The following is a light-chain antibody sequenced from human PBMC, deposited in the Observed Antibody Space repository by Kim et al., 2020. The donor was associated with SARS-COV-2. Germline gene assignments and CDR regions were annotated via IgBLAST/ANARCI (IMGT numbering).Light chain of an antibody. CDR3: SSYRSTSTPVL. CDR1: SIDIGAYNF. V-gene: IGLV2-14*03. Sequence: QSLTISCTGTSIDIGAYNFVSWYQQHPGKVPKLMIYDVNKRPSGISNRFSGSKSGNTASLTISGLQAEDEADYYCSSYRSTSTPVLFGGGTQLTVL. CDR2: DVN. J-gene: IGLJ2*01.